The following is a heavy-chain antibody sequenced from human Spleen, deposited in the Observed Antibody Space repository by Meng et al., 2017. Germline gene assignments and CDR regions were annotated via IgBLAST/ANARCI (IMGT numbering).Heavy chain of an antibody. V-gene: IGHV3-53*01. J-gene: IGHJ3*02. D-gene: IGHD2-2*02. CDR1: GFTVSSNY. Sequence: GESLKISCAASGFTVSSNYMSWVRQAPGKGLEWVSVIYSGGSTYYADSVKGRFTISRDDSKNTAYLQMNSLKIEDTAVYYCTIYTTGHIWGQGTRVTVSS. CDR3: TIYTTGHI. CDR2: IYSGGST.